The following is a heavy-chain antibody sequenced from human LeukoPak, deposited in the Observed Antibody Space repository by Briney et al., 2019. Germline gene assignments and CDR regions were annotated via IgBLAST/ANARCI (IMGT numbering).Heavy chain of an antibody. Sequence: GGSLRLSCAASGFTCSSYAMSWVRQAPGKGLEWVSGISDSVSTTYYADPVKGRFTISRDNSKNTQYLQMNSLRAEDTAVYYCAKGHFKDSSGYYPYYFDYWGQGTLVTVSS. V-gene: IGHV3-23*01. CDR2: ISDSVSTT. D-gene: IGHD3-22*01. J-gene: IGHJ4*02. CDR1: GFTCSSYA. CDR3: AKGHFKDSSGYYPYYFDY.